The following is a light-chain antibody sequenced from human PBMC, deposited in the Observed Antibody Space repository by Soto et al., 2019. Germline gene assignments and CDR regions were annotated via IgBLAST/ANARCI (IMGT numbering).Light chain of an antibody. CDR1: QSISSW. CDR2: DAS. V-gene: IGKV1-5*01. J-gene: IGKJ1*01. Sequence: DIQMTQSPSTLSASVGDSVTITCRASQSISSWLAWYQQRPGKAPKVLIYDASSLQSGVPSRFSGSGSGTEFTLTISSLQPDDFATYYCQQYNIYPWTFGQGTAVEIK. CDR3: QQYNIYPWT.